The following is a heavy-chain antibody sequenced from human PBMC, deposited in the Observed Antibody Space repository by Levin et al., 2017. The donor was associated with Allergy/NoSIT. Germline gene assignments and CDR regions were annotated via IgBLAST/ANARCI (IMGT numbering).Heavy chain of an antibody. V-gene: IGHV3-30*18. CDR1: GFTFSSYG. D-gene: IGHD6-13*01. J-gene: IGHJ4*02. Sequence: GGSLRLSCAASGFTFSSYGMHWVRQAPGKGLEWVAVISYDGSNKYYADSVKGRFTISRDNSKNTLYLQMNSLRAEDTAVYYCAKGARQLVHEPEEFFDYWGQGTLVTVSS. CDR3: AKGARQLVHEPEEFFDY. CDR2: ISYDGSNK.